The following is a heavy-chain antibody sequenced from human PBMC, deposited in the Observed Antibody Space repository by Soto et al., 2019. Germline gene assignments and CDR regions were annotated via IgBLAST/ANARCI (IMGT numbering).Heavy chain of an antibody. J-gene: IGHJ4*02. CDR3: ARGHPRLGFEY. V-gene: IGHV4-59*01. Sequence: SETLSLTCTVSGGSISSYYWSWIRQPPGKGLEWIGYIYYSGSTNYNPSLKSRVTISVDTSKNQFSLKLSSVTAADTAVYYCARGHPRLGFEYWGQGTLVTVSS. CDR1: GGSISSYY. D-gene: IGHD6-19*01. CDR2: IYYSGST.